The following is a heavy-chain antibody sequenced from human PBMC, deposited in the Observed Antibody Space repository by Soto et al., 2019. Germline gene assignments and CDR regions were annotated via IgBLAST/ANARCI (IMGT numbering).Heavy chain of an antibody. J-gene: IGHJ4*02. CDR3: ARGPSGDKVDS. D-gene: IGHD7-27*01. V-gene: IGHV4-30-4*01. Sequence: QVQLQESGPGLVKPSQTLSLTCPVSGGSISTVDYWWSWIRQSPDMGLEWIGHIYDGGRTYNNPSLESRVTMSVDTSKSQLSLTFSSVSAADTDVYYCARGPSGDKVDSWGQGTLVTVSS. CDR2: IYDGGRT. CDR1: GGSISTVDYW.